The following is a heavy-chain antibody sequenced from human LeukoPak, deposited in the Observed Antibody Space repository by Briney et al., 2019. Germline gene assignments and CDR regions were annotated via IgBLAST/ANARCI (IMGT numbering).Heavy chain of an antibody. D-gene: IGHD2-15*01. V-gene: IGHV4-59*01. CDR1: GGSISSYY. J-gene: IGHJ3*02. CDR3: ARVPGCSGGSCYSGDAFDI. Sequence: SETLSLTCTGSGGSISSYYWSWLRQPPGKGLEGIGYSYYSGSTNYNPSLKSRGTISVDTSNTQFSLKLSSVTAADTAVYYCARVPGCSGGSCYSGDAFDIWGQGTMVTVSS. CDR2: SYYSGST.